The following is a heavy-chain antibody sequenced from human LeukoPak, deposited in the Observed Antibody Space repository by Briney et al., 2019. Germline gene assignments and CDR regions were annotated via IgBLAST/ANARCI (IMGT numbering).Heavy chain of an antibody. CDR2: INPSGGST. J-gene: IGHJ6*02. CDR3: ARDVWRRAFYYAMDV. V-gene: IGHV1-46*01. D-gene: IGHD2-21*01. Sequence: ASVKVSCKASGYTFTSYYMHWVRQAPGQGLEWMGIINPSGGSTSYAQKFQGRVTMTRDTSTSTVYMELSSLRSEDTALYFCARDVWRRAFYYAMDVWGLGTTVAVSS. CDR1: GYTFTSYY.